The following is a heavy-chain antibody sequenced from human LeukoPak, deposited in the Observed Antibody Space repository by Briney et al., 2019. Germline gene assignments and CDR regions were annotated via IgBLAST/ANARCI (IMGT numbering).Heavy chain of an antibody. V-gene: IGHV3-7*01. D-gene: IGHD1-14*01. Sequence: PGGSLRLSCAASGFLFSRYLMSWVRQAPGKGLEWVANIKEDGSEKYYVESMKGRFTISRDNVKNSLYLQINSLRAEDTAVYYCARDSFETDIDYWGQGTLVTVSS. CDR3: ARDSFETDIDY. CDR1: GFLFSRYL. CDR2: IKEDGSEK. J-gene: IGHJ4*02.